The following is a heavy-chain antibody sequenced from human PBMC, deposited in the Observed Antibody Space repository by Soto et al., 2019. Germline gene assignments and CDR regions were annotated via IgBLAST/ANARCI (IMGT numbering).Heavy chain of an antibody. V-gene: IGHV1-69*06. CDR2: IIPIFGTA. Sequence: SVKVSCKASGGTFSSYAISWVRQAPGQGLEWMGGIIPIFGTANYAQKFQGRVTITADKSTSTAYMELSRLRSDDTAVYYCARDGSSIAARPFYYYGMDAWGQGTTVTVSS. CDR3: ARDGSSIAARPFYYYGMDA. CDR1: GGTFSSYA. D-gene: IGHD6-6*01. J-gene: IGHJ6*02.